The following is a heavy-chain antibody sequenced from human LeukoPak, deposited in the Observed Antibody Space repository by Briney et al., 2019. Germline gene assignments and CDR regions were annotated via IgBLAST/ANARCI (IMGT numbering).Heavy chain of an antibody. J-gene: IGHJ2*01. Sequence: GGSLRLSCAASGFTFSSYAMSWVRQAPGQGLEWVSAISGSGGSTYYADSVKGRFTISRDNSKNTLYLQMNSLRAEDTAVYYCAKSLTTVTTGGWYFDLWGHGTLVTVSS. D-gene: IGHD4-17*01. V-gene: IGHV3-23*01. CDR2: ISGSGGST. CDR1: GFTFSSYA. CDR3: AKSLTTVTTGGWYFDL.